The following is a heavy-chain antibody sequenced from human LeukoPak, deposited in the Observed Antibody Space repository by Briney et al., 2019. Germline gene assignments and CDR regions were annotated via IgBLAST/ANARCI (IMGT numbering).Heavy chain of an antibody. CDR3: ARGLNDSWTGENY. D-gene: IGHD3-3*01. CDR1: DGYFSGYY. V-gene: IGHV4-34*01. J-gene: IGHJ4*02. CDR2: INHSGST. Sequence: SDTPSLTSAVYDGYFSGYYWSWIRQPPGTGPDWIGEINHSGSTNYYPAFKSRVTISLDTSKSQFSLKVRYVTAADTAVYYCARGLNDSWTGENYWGQGTLVTVSS.